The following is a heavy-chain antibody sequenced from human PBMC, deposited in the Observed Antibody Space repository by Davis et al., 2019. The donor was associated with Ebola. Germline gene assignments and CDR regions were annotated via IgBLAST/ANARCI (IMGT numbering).Heavy chain of an antibody. D-gene: IGHD5-24*01. Sequence: GESLKISCEASGFSFISYGMQWVRQAPGKGLEWVAVISNDGSNKYYADSVKGRFTISRDNSKNTLYLQMNSLRAEDTAVYYCAQSIEMTPRGVYYYGMDVWGQGTTVAVSS. J-gene: IGHJ6*02. CDR3: AQSIEMTPRGVYYYGMDV. CDR1: GFSFISYG. V-gene: IGHV3-30*18. CDR2: ISNDGSNK.